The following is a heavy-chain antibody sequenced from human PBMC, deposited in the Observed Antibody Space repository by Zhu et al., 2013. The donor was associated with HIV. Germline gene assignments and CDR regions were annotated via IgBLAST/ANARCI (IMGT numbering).Heavy chain of an antibody. V-gene: IGHV1-69*01. Sequence: QVQLVQSGAEVKKPGSSVKVSCKASGGTFSSYAISWVRQAPGQGLEWMGGIIPIFGTANYAQKFQGRVTITADESTSTAYMELSSLRSEDTAVYYCARPATDTYSSSRPAYGYYYYGMDVWGQGTTVTVSS. CDR2: IIPIFGTA. D-gene: IGHD6-6*01. J-gene: IGHJ6*02. CDR3: ARPATDTYSSSRPAYGYYYYGMDV. CDR1: GGTFSSYA.